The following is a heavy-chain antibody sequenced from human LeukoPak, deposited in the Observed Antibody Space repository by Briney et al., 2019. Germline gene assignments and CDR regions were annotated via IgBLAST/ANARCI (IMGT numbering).Heavy chain of an antibody. CDR3: ARSAGPLLMVYAITWFDP. Sequence: ASVKVSCKASGYTFTSYAMNWVRQAPGQGLEWMGWINTNTGNPTYAQGFTGRFVFSLDTSVSTAYLQISSLKAEDTAVYYCARSAGPLLMVYAITWFDPWGQGTPVTVSS. CDR2: INTNTGNP. V-gene: IGHV7-4-1*02. CDR1: GYTFTSYA. J-gene: IGHJ5*02. D-gene: IGHD2-8*01.